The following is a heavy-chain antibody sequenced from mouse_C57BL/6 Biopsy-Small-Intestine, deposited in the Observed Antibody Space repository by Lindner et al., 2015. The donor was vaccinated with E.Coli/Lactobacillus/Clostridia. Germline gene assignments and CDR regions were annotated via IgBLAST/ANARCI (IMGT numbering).Heavy chain of an antibody. CDR3: ARREVYYFDY. Sequence: VQLQESGAELVKPGASVKISCRASGYSFTGYYMNWVKQSPEKSLEWIGEINPSTGGTTYNQKFRAKATLTVDRSSSTAYIQLKSLTSEDSAVYYCARREVYYFDYWGQGTTLTVSS. J-gene: IGHJ2*01. V-gene: IGHV1-42*01. CDR2: INPSTGGT. CDR1: GYSFTGYY.